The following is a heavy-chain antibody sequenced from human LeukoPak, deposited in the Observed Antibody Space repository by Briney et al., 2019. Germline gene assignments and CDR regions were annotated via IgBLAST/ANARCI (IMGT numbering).Heavy chain of an antibody. D-gene: IGHD4-17*01. V-gene: IGHV3-33*01. CDR3: AREGNPVTTSFDY. Sequence: GGSLRLSCAASGFTFSSYGMHWVRQAPGKGLEWVAVIWYDGSNKYYADSVKCRFTISRDNSKNTLYLQMNSLRAEDTAVYYCAREGNPVTTSFDYWGQGTLVTVSS. J-gene: IGHJ4*02. CDR1: GFTFSSYG. CDR2: IWYDGSNK.